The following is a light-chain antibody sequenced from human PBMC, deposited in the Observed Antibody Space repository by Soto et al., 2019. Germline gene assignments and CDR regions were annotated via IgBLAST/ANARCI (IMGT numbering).Light chain of an antibody. J-gene: IGKJ5*01. Sequence: IVLTQSQGTLSVSPEERATLSCLASQSDSIKLAWYQQKPGQAPRLLIYDTSTRATGIPARFSGSWSGTEFTLTISSLHSEDFEVYYCQQYNNWPPITFGQGHDWRL. V-gene: IGKV3-15*01. CDR3: QQYNNWPPIT. CDR2: DTS. CDR1: QSDSIK.